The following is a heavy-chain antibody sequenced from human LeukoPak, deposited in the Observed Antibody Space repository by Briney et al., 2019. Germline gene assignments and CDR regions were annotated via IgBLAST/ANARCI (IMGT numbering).Heavy chain of an antibody. Sequence: PGRSLRLSCAASGFTFSSYAMHWVRQAPGRGLEWVAVISYDGSNKYYADSVKGRFTISRDNSKNTLYLQMNSLRAEDTAVYYCARDYYGSGTPGDYWGQGTLVTVSS. V-gene: IGHV3-30*04. CDR1: GFTFSSYA. D-gene: IGHD3-10*01. CDR2: ISYDGSNK. CDR3: ARDYYGSGTPGDY. J-gene: IGHJ4*02.